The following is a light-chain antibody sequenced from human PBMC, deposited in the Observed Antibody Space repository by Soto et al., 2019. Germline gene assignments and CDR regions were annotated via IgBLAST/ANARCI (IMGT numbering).Light chain of an antibody. CDR3: SSYRSSYTLVV. J-gene: IGLJ2*01. V-gene: IGLV2-14*01. CDR1: SSDVGGYNY. Sequence: QSALTQPPSVSASPGQSITISCTGTSSDVGGYNYVSWYQRHPGKAPKLMIYDVSKRPSGVSNRFSGSKSGNTASLTISGLQAEDEADYYCSSYRSSYTLVVFGGGTKLTVL. CDR2: DVS.